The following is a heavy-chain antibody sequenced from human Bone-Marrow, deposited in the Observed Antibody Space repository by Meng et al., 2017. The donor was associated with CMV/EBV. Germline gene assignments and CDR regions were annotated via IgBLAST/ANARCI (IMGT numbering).Heavy chain of an antibody. CDR2: ISSDGSST. CDR1: GFTFNTYW. J-gene: IGHJ3*02. Sequence: GESLKISCAASGFTFNTYWMHWVRQAPGKGLVWVSRISSDGSSTSYADSVKGRFTISRDNAKNTLSLQMNSLRAEDTAVYYCASGNSHAFDIWGQGTMVTVSS. V-gene: IGHV3-74*01. CDR3: ASGNSHAFDI. D-gene: IGHD4-23*01.